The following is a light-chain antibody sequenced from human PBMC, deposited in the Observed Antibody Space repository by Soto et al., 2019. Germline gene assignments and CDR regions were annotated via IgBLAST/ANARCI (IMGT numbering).Light chain of an antibody. J-gene: IGKJ3*01. Sequence: EIGLRQSPVSPSLSPGERATRSCRASRGVNKYLAWYQQKPGQPPRLLIYDASYRATGIPDRFSGSGSGTDFTLTINRLEAEDCAVYYCQQYGTCLFPFGPGTKVDI. CDR1: RGVNKY. V-gene: IGKV3-11*01. CDR2: DAS. CDR3: QQYGTCLFP.